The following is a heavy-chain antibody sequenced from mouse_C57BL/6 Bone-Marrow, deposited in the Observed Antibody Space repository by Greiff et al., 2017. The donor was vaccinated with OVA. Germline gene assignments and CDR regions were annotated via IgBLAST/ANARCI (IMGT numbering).Heavy chain of an antibody. CDR1: GYTFTDYY. CDR2: IYPGSGNT. J-gene: IGHJ1*03. Sequence: VKLQESGAELVRPGASVKLSCKASGYTFTDYYINWVKQRPGQGLEWIARIYPGSGNTYYNEKFKGKATLIAEKSSSTAYMQLSSLTSEDSAVYFCARSGLWSYWYFDVWGTGTTVTVSS. CDR3: ARSGLWSYWYFDV. D-gene: IGHD1-1*02. V-gene: IGHV1-76*01.